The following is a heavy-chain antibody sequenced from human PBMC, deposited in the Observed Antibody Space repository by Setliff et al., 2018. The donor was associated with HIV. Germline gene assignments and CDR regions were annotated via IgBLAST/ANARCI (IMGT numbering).Heavy chain of an antibody. V-gene: IGHV4-34*01. J-gene: IGHJ2*01. CDR2: IDHSGST. CDR1: GGSFTGYY. Sequence: ASETLSLTCAVYGGSFTGYYWSWIRQPPGKGLEWIGEIDHSGSTNYNPSLKSRVTISLDTSKNQFSLKLSSVTAADTAVYCCAREGARITIFGVVTALWYFDLWGRGTLVTVSS. CDR3: AREGARITIFGVVTALWYFDL. D-gene: IGHD3-3*01.